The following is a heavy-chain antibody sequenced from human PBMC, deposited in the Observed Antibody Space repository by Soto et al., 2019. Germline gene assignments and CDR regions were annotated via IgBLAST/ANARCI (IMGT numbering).Heavy chain of an antibody. Sequence: GGSLRLSCAASGFTFSSYAMSWVRQAPGKGLEWVSAISGSGGSTYYADSVKGRFTISRGNSKNTLYLQMNSLSAEDTAVYYCAKEVYCSGGSCYYYYYYMDVWGKGTTVTVSS. V-gene: IGHV3-23*01. CDR2: ISGSGGST. D-gene: IGHD2-15*01. CDR1: GFTFSSYA. CDR3: AKEVYCSGGSCYYYYYYMDV. J-gene: IGHJ6*03.